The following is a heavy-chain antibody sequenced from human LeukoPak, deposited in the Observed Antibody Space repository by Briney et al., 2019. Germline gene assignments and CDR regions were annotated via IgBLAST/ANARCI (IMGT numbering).Heavy chain of an antibody. Sequence: GGSLRLSCAASGFTFSSYSMNWVRQAPGNGLAWVSYISSSSSTIYYADSVKGRFTISRDNAKNSLYLQMNSLRAEDTAVYYCARKGVDFWSGYYIPRWDMDVWGKGTTVTVSS. J-gene: IGHJ6*03. CDR2: ISSSSSTI. D-gene: IGHD3-3*01. V-gene: IGHV3-48*04. CDR3: ARKGVDFWSGYYIPRWDMDV. CDR1: GFTFSSYS.